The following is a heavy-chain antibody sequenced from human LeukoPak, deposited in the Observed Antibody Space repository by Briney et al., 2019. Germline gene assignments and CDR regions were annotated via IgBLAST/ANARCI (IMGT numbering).Heavy chain of an antibody. CDR2: IYYSGST. V-gene: IGHV4-59*01. CDR3: ASGAGVAATY. Sequence: PSETLSLTCTASGGSISSYYWSWIRQPPGKGLEWIGYIYYSGSTNYNPSLKSRVTISVDTSKNQFSLKLSSVTAADTAVYYCASGAGVAATYWGQGTLVTVSS. CDR1: GGSISSYY. D-gene: IGHD2-15*01. J-gene: IGHJ4*02.